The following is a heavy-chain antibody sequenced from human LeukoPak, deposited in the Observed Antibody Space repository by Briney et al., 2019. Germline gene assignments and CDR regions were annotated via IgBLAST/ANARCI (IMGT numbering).Heavy chain of an antibody. V-gene: IGHV1-8*01. CDR2: MNPNSGNT. J-gene: IGHJ6*02. D-gene: IGHD2-2*01. Sequence: ASVKVSCKASGYTFTSYDINWGRQATGQGLEWMGWMNPNSGNTGSAQKFQGRVTMTRNTSISTAYMELSSLRSEDTAVYYCATYCSSTSCYGVWGQGTTVTVSS. CDR1: GYTFTSYD. CDR3: ATYCSSTSCYGV.